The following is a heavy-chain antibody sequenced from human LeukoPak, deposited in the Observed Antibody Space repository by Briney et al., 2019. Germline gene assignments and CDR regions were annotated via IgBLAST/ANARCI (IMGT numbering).Heavy chain of an antibody. J-gene: IGHJ6*02. Sequence: GGSLRLSCAASGFTFSNYAMHWVRQAPGKGLQWVAVLLYDGSSKYYVDSVRGRFTISRDNSKNTLYLQMNSLRDEDTAVYYCARDRGSNGYYGMDVWGQGTTVIVS. D-gene: IGHD3-16*01. CDR2: LLYDGSSK. CDR3: ARDRGSNGYYGMDV. CDR1: GFTFSNYA. V-gene: IGHV3-30*04.